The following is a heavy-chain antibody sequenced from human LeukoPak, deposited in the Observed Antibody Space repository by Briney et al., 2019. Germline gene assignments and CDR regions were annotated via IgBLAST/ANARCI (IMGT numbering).Heavy chain of an antibody. CDR2: VYYSGST. CDR1: GVSISTYY. J-gene: IGHJ4*02. D-gene: IGHD2-2*01. CDR3: ARSFCSSTMCYPYFDY. V-gene: IGHV4-59*08. Sequence: SETLSLTCTVSGVSISTYYWSWLRQPPGKGLEGIGYVYYSGSTNDNPSLKSRVTISVDTSKNQFSLKLSSMTAAATAVYYCARSFCSSTMCYPYFDYWGQGTVVTVSS.